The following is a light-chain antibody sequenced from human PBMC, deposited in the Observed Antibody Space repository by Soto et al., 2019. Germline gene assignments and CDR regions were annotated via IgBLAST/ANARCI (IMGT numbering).Light chain of an antibody. CDR1: QSVSSSY. CDR3: QQYGSSPWT. CDR2: GAL. Sequence: IVLSLLPATRPFSKGDRATLSSGASQSVSSSYLAWFQQKPGLAPRLLIYGALSRATGIPDRFSGSGSGTDFTLTISRLEPEDFAMYYCQQYGSSPWTFGQGTKVDI. V-gene: IGKV3D-20*01. J-gene: IGKJ1*01.